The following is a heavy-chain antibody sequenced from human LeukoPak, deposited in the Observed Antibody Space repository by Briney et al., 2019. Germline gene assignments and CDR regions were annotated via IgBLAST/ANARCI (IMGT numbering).Heavy chain of an antibody. Sequence: GRSLRLSCTASGFTFGDYAINWVRQAPGEGLEWVGFIKSKAYGGTTEYAASVKGRFTISSDDSESIAYLQMNSLKTEDTAVYYCARDPGPPTSWYYFDYWGQGTLVTVSS. D-gene: IGHD2-2*01. J-gene: IGHJ4*02. V-gene: IGHV3-49*04. CDR2: IKSKAYGGTT. CDR3: ARDPGPPTSWYYFDY. CDR1: GFTFGDYA.